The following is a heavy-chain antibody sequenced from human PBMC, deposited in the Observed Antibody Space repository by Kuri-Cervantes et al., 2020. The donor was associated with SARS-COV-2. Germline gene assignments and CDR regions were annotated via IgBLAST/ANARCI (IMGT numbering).Heavy chain of an antibody. CDR3: ARGEGARGLMVVLGWRGAGLLDF. Sequence: ASVKVSCKASGYTFTGYYMHWVRQAPGQGLEWMGWINPNSGGTNYAQKFQGWVTMTRDTSISTVYMELSRLRSDGTAVYYCARGEGARGLMVVLGWRGAGLLDFWGQGTLVTVSS. J-gene: IGHJ4*02. CDR1: GYTFTGYY. D-gene: IGHD3-10*01. V-gene: IGHV1-2*04. CDR2: INPNSGGT.